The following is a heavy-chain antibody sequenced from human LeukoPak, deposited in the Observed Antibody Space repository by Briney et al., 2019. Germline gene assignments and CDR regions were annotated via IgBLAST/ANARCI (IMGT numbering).Heavy chain of an antibody. CDR1: GFTFSSYA. Sequence: GGSLRLSCAASGFTFSSYAMSWVRQAPGKGLEWVSAISGSGGSTYYADSVKGRFTISRDNSKNTLYLQMNSLRAEDTAVYYCAKDPSYYYETQAPPVLGYWGQGTLVTVSS. CDR3: AKDPSYYYETQAPPVLGY. V-gene: IGHV3-23*01. J-gene: IGHJ4*02. CDR2: ISGSGGST. D-gene: IGHD3-22*01.